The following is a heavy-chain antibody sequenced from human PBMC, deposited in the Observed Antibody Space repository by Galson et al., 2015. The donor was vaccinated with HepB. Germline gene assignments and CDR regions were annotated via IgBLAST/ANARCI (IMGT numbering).Heavy chain of an antibody. CDR2: IYSGGST. CDR1: GFTVSSNY. V-gene: IGHV3-66*01. J-gene: IGHJ4*02. D-gene: IGHD3-10*01. CDR3: ARDHASSGSYTFDY. Sequence: SLRLSCAASGFTVSSNYMSWVRQAPGKGLEWVSVIYSGGSTYYADSVKGRFTISRDNSKNTLYLQMNSLRAEDTAVYYCARDHASSGSYTFDYWGQGTLVTVSS.